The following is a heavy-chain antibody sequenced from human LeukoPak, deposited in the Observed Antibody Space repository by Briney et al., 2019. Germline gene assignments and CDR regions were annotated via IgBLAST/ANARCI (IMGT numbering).Heavy chain of an antibody. D-gene: IGHD3-16*01. CDR1: GGSISTGGYY. CDR3: ARVHWAPRYFDS. Sequence: SETLSLTCTVSGGSISTGGYYWSWIRQHPGKGLEWIGHIYYSGSTYYNPSLKSRVSISVDTSKNQFSLKLTSVTAADTAVHSCARVHWAPRYFDSWGQGTLVTVSS. V-gene: IGHV4-31*03. J-gene: IGHJ4*02. CDR2: IYYSGST.